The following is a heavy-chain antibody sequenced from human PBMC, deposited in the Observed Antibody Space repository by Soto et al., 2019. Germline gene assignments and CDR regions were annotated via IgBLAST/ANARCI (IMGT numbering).Heavy chain of an antibody. Sequence: GGSLRLSFAASGFTFRCYGMHWVRQSPGRGLEWVALISYDGSIKYYADSVRGRFTISRDNSKNTLYLQMNSLRAEDTAVYYCANSEYSRYKNIDVWGQGTTVTVSS. D-gene: IGHD5-18*01. CDR2: ISYDGSIK. CDR3: ANSEYSRYKNIDV. CDR1: GFTFRCYG. J-gene: IGHJ6*02. V-gene: IGHV3-30*18.